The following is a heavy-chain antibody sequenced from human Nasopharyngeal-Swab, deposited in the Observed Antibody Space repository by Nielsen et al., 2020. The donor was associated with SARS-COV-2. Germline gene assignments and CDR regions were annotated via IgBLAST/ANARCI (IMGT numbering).Heavy chain of an antibody. J-gene: IGHJ6*02. CDR2: ISSSVSTI. CDR3: ARDRHGDDSRNYYYGMDV. V-gene: IGHV3-11*01. CDR1: GFTFSDYY. Sequence: GGSLRLSCAASGFTFSDYYMSWIRQAPGKGLGWVSSISSSVSTIYYADSVKGRLTISRDNAKKSLYLQMNSLRAEDTAVYYCARDRHGDDSRNYYYGMDVWGQGTTVSVSS. D-gene: IGHD4-23*01.